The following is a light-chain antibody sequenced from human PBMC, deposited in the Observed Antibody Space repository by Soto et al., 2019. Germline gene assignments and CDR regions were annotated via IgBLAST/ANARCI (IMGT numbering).Light chain of an antibody. V-gene: IGKV1-12*01. CDR3: QQANSFPIT. CDR2: GAS. Sequence: EIQMTQSPPSVSASVGDRVTITCRASQDVGKWLAWYQQKPGKAPTLRIHGASSLQSGVPPRYSGSGYGTDFTLTISSLQPEDFATDYCQQANSFPITFGQGTRLEVK. J-gene: IGKJ5*01. CDR1: QDVGKW.